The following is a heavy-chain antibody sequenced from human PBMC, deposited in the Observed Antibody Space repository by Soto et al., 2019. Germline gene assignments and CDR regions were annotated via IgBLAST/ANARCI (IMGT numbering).Heavy chain of an antibody. V-gene: IGHV1-18*01. J-gene: IGHJ3*02. CDR2: ISAYNGNT. Sequence: ASVKVSCKASGYTFTSYGISWVRQAPGQGLEWMGWISAYNGNTNYAQKLQGRVTMTTDTSTSTAYMELRSLRSDDTAVYYCATEFQNWGAFDIWGQGTMVTVSS. CDR3: ATEFQNWGAFDI. CDR1: GYTFTSYG. D-gene: IGHD7-27*01.